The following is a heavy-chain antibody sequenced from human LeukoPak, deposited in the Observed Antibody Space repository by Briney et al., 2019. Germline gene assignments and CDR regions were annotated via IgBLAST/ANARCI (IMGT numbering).Heavy chain of an antibody. J-gene: IGHJ3*02. CDR2: INPNSGGT. V-gene: IGHV1-2*02. CDR1: GYTFTGYY. Sequence: ASVTVSCKASGYTFTGYYMHWVRQAPGQGLEWMGWINPNSGGTNYAQKFQGRVTMTRDTSISTAYMELSRLRSDDTAVYYCARDLLPYYGSGRGQAFDIWGQGTMVTVSS. CDR3: ARDLLPYYGSGRGQAFDI. D-gene: IGHD3-10*01.